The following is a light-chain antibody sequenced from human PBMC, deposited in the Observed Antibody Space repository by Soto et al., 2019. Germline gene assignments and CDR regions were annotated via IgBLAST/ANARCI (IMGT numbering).Light chain of an antibody. CDR1: QGISSY. CDR3: QQYYNYPLT. J-gene: IGKJ4*01. V-gene: IGKV1-8*01. CDR2: AAS. Sequence: IRMTQSPSSLSASTGDRVTITCRASQGISSYLAWYQQKPGKAPKLLIYAASTLQSGVPSRFSGSGSGTDFTLPISCLQSEDFATYYCQQYYNYPLTFGGGTKVEIK.